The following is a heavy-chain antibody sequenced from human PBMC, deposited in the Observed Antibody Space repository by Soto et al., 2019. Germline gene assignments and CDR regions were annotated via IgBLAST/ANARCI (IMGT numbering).Heavy chain of an antibody. V-gene: IGHV3-48*02. J-gene: IGHJ4*02. CDR2: ISSNSDTT. D-gene: IGHD2-21*02. CDR1: GFRFSDHS. CDR3: ARLPKGSLVTA. Sequence: VESGGGLVYPGGSLRLSCVASGFRFSDHSMNWVRQAPGKGLQWISYISSNSDTTYYADSVKGRFTVSRDNAKNALLLQMNSLRDDDTATYYCARLPKGSLVTAWGQGARVTVSS.